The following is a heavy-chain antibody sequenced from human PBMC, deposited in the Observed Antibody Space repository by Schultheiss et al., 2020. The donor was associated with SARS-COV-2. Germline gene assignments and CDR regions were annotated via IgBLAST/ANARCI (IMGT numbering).Heavy chain of an antibody. J-gene: IGHJ4*02. CDR2: ISDSGSHT. D-gene: IGHD5-18*01. Sequence: GESLKISCAASGFTFRDYGVNWVRQAPGKGLEWVSTISDSGSHTFYADSVRGRFTVSRDNSKDTLYLQMNSLRAEDTAVYYCAKTLRAGSYNYVYGDFDYWGQGTLVTVSS. CDR3: AKTLRAGSYNYVYGDFDY. CDR1: GFTFRDYG. V-gene: IGHV3-23*01.